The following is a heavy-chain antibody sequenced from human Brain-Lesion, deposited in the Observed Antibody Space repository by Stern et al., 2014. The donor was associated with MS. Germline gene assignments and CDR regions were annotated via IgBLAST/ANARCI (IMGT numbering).Heavy chain of an antibody. J-gene: IGHJ5*02. CDR1: GGSVSSTSYA. CDR3: AGEEDIRYCSGGSCTGNWFDP. D-gene: IGHD2-15*01. V-gene: IGHV4-39*01. CDR2: IYYSGNT. Sequence: QLQLQESGPGLVKPSETLSLTCTVAGGSVSSTSYAWAWIRQPPGKGLEWIGTIYYSGNTYYSPSLKSRLTISLDTSKHQFSLQWRSGTAADTAVYYCAGEEDIRYCSGGSCTGNWFDPWGQGTLVTVSS.